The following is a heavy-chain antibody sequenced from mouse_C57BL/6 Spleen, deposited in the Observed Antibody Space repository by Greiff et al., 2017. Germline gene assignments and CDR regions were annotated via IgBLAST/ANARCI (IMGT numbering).Heavy chain of an antibody. D-gene: IGHD4-1*01. J-gene: IGHJ2*01. CDR1: GFTFSSYT. CDR3: ARGTDLTVLYYFDY. Sequence: EVQRVESGGGLVKPGGSLKLSCAASGFTFSSYTMSWVRQTPEKRLEWVATISGGGGNTYSPDSVKGRFTISRDNAKNTLYLQMSSLRSEDTALYYCARGTDLTVLYYFDYWGQGTTLTVSS. CDR2: ISGGGGNT. V-gene: IGHV5-9*01.